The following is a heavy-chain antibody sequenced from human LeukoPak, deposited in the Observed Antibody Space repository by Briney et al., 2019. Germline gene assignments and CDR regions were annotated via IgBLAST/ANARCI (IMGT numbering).Heavy chain of an antibody. Sequence: GGSLRLSCAASGFTFSSYSMNWVRQAPGKGLEWVSSISSSSSYIYYADSVKGRFTISRGNAKNSLYLQMNSLRAEDTAVYYCARDRGMGAADYFDYWGRGTLVTVSS. V-gene: IGHV3-21*01. CDR3: ARDRGMGAADYFDY. CDR1: GFTFSSYS. CDR2: ISSSSSYI. D-gene: IGHD3-10*01. J-gene: IGHJ4*02.